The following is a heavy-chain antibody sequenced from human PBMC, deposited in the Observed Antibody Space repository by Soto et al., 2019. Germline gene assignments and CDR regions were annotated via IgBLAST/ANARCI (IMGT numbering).Heavy chain of an antibody. CDR3: ARDGNSGYNWDYYYGMDV. V-gene: IGHV3-30-3*01. D-gene: IGHD5-12*01. J-gene: IGHJ6*02. CDR1: GFPFSSFA. Sequence: GGSLRLSCEASGFPFSSFAMHWVRQAPGKGLECVAVISYDGSNKYYADSVKGRFTISRDNTKTTLYLQMNSLRPEDTALYYCARDGNSGYNWDYYYGMDVWGQVTTVTVSS. CDR2: ISYDGSNK.